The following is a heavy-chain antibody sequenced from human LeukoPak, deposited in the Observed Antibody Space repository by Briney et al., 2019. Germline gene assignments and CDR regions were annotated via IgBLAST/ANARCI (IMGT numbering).Heavy chain of an antibody. CDR2: INHSGST. Sequence: PSETLSLTCAVYGGSFSGYYWSWIRQPPGKGLEWIGEINHSGSTNYNPSLKSRVTISVDTSKNQFSLKLSSVTAADTAVYYCATATVWFDPWGQGTLVTVSS. D-gene: IGHD4-17*01. J-gene: IGHJ5*02. CDR3: ATATVWFDP. V-gene: IGHV4-34*01. CDR1: GGSFSGYY.